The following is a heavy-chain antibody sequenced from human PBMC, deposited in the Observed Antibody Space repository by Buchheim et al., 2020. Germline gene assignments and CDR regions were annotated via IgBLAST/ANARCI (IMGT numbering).Heavy chain of an antibody. D-gene: IGHD5-18*01. CDR2: IRYDGSNK. V-gene: IGHV3-30*02. Sequence: QVQLVESGGGVVQPGRSLRLSCAASGFTFSSYGMHWVRQAPGKGLEWVAFIRYDGSNKYYADSMKGRFTISRDNSKNTLYLQMNSLRAEDTAVYYCAKDFYSKRGYSYGYLDYWGQGTL. CDR3: AKDFYSKRGYSYGYLDY. J-gene: IGHJ4*02. CDR1: GFTFSSYG.